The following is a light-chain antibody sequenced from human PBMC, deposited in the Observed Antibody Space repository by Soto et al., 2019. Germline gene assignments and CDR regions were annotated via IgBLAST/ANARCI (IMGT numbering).Light chain of an antibody. J-gene: IGLJ3*02. V-gene: IGLV4-69*01. CDR3: QAWGTGIKRL. CDR2: VNSDGSH. CDR1: SGHSSYA. Sequence: QSVLTQSPSASASLGASVKLTCILSSGHSSYAIAWHQQQPEKGPRFLMKVNSDGSHRKGDGIPDRFSGSSSGAERYLTISSLQSEDEADYYCQAWGTGIKRLFGGGTKLTVL.